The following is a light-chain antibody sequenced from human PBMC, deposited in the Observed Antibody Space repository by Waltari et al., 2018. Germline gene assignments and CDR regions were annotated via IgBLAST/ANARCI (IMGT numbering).Light chain of an antibody. CDR3: TSYTSSTTTPYV. CDR1: FSDVGRYDY. CDR2: DVT. J-gene: IGLJ1*01. Sequence: QSALTQPASVSGSPGQLITISCTGTFSDVGRYDYVSWYQQHPGKAPKLLIHDVTDRPSGVADRFSGSKSGNTASLTISGLQADDEADYYCTSYTSSTTTPYVFGTGTQVTV. V-gene: IGLV2-14*03.